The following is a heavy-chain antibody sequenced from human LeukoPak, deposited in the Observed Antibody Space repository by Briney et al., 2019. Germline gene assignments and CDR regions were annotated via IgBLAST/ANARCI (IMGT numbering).Heavy chain of an antibody. CDR3: ARVGLWSSGFYYFFDS. V-gene: IGHV3-74*01. CDR2: VNSDGSST. D-gene: IGHD3-22*01. CDR1: GFTSSSYW. Sequence: GGSLRLSCAASGFTSSSYWMHWVRQSPGKGLVWVSRVNSDGSSTGYADSVKGRFTISRDNAKNTLYLQMNSLTADDTAVYYCARVGLWSSGFYYFFDSWGQGTLVTVSS. J-gene: IGHJ4*02.